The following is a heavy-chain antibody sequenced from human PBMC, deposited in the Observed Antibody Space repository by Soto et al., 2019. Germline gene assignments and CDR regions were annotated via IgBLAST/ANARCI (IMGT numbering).Heavy chain of an antibody. CDR1: GYTFTGHY. CDR2: IGPESGAT. Sequence: ASVKVSCKASGYTFTGHYIHWVRQAPEQGPEWMGEIGPESGATRYAQKFQGRVTMTRDMSITTVYMELNNLSPDDTAIYYCGRGRSGQIVVFYWGQGTPVTVSS. CDR3: GRGRSGQIVVFY. J-gene: IGHJ4*02. D-gene: IGHD1-26*01. V-gene: IGHV1-2*02.